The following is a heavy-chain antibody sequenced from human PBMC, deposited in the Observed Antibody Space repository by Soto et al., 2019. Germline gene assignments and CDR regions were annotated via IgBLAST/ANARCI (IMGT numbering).Heavy chain of an antibody. Sequence: QVQLVQSGAEVKKPGSSVKVSCKASGGTFSRNAINWVRQAPGQGLEWMGGIIPLFGTTNYAQNFQGRVTMTAEESTNTASMELTRLRSEDTAVYYCARVGAVTVTTSYFDYWGQGTLVSVSS. D-gene: IGHD4-17*01. J-gene: IGHJ4*02. CDR2: IIPLFGTT. V-gene: IGHV1-69*12. CDR1: GGTFSRNA. CDR3: ARVGAVTVTTSYFDY.